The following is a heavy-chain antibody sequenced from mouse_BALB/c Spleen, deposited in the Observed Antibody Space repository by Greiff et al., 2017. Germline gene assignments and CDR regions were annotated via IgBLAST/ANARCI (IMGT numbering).Heavy chain of an antibody. V-gene: IGHV1-69*02. CDR3: ARLAITGRAWFAY. D-gene: IGHD2-4*01. CDR2: IYPSDSYT. CDR1: GYTFTSYW. Sequence: QVQLKQPGAELVRPGASVKLSCKASGYTFTSYWINWVKQRPGQGLEWIGNIYPSDSYTNYNQKFKDKATLTVDKSSSTAYMELARLTSEDSAVYYCARLAITGRAWFAYWGQGTLVTVSA. J-gene: IGHJ3*01.